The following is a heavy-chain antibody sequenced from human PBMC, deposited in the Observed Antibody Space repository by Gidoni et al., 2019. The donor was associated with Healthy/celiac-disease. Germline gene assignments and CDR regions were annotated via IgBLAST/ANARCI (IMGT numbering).Heavy chain of an antibody. J-gene: IGHJ4*02. CDR2: IYYSGST. CDR1: GGSISSYY. D-gene: IGHD3-22*01. V-gene: IGHV4-59*01. CDR3: ARDFRYDSSGYYYSYFDY. Sequence: QVQLQESGPGLVKPSETLSLTCTVSGGSISSYYWSWIRQPPGKGLEWIGYIYYSGSTNYNPSLKSRDTISVDTSKNQFFLKLSSVTAADTAVYYCARDFRYDSSGYYYSYFDYWGQGTLVTVSS.